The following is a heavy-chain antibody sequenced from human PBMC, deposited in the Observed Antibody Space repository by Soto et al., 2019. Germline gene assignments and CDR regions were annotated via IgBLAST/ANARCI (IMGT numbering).Heavy chain of an antibody. J-gene: IGHJ4*02. D-gene: IGHD1-1*01. Sequence: QVHLVQSGAEVKKPGASVKVSCKGSGYTFTTYGITWVRQAPGQGLEWMGWISAHNGNTNYAQKHQGRVTVTRDTSTSTAYMELRRQRSDDTAVYYCAAGRNGDYWGQGALVTVSS. V-gene: IGHV1-18*01. CDR2: ISAHNGNT. CDR1: GYTFTTYG. CDR3: AAGRNGDY.